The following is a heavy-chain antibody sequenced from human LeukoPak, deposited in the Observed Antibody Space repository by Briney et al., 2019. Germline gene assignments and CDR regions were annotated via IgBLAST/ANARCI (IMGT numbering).Heavy chain of an antibody. Sequence: SETLSLTCTVSGGSISSSSYYWGWIRQPPGKGLEWIGSIYYSGSTYYNPSLKSRVTISVDTSKNQFSLKLSSVTAADTAVYYCARLPYSSSWHNYYYYGMDVWGQGTTVTASS. D-gene: IGHD6-13*01. CDR3: ARLPYSSSWHNYYYYGMDV. V-gene: IGHV4-39*07. CDR2: IYYSGST. CDR1: GGSISSSSYY. J-gene: IGHJ6*02.